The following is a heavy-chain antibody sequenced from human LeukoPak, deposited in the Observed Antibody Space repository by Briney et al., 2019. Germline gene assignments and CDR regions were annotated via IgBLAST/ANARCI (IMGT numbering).Heavy chain of an antibody. CDR1: GFTFSSYA. D-gene: IGHD6-13*01. CDR3: AIVIAAAGRDY. Sequence: GGSLRLSCAASGFTFSSYAMSWVRQAPGKGLEWASAISGSGGSTYYADSVKGRFTISRDNSKNTLYLQMNSLRAEDTAVYYCAIVIAAAGRDYWGQGTLVTVSS. CDR2: ISGSGGST. V-gene: IGHV3-23*01. J-gene: IGHJ4*02.